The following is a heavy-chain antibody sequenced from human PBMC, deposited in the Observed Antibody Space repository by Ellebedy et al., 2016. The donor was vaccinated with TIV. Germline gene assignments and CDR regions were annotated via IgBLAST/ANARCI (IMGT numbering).Heavy chain of an antibody. D-gene: IGHD2-15*01. CDR2: ISSSSSSK. CDR1: GFTFSTYS. J-gene: IGHJ5*02. Sequence: PGGSLRLSCAASGFTFSTYSMNWVRQAPGKGLEWVSYISSSSSSKYYADSVKGRFTISRDNAKNSLYLQMNSLRAEDTAVYYCARVVVVAAIDWFDPWGQGTLVTVSS. CDR3: ARVVVVAAIDWFDP. V-gene: IGHV3-48*01.